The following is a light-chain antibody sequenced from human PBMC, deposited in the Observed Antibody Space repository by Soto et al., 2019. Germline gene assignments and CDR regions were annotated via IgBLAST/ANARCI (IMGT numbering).Light chain of an antibody. CDR1: QRVSTF. V-gene: IGKV3-11*01. CDR3: QQSHNWPRT. Sequence: EIVLTQSPGTLSLSPVDRPTLSCRASQRVSTFLAWYQQRPGQAPRLLISEASNRATGIPARFSGSGSGTDFTLTISSLEPEDFAVYYCQQSHNWPRTFGQGTKVEI. CDR2: EAS. J-gene: IGKJ1*01.